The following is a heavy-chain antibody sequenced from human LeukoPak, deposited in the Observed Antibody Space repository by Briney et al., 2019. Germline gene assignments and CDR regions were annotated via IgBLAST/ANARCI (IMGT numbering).Heavy chain of an antibody. D-gene: IGHD1-26*01. V-gene: IGHV7-4-1*02. CDR3: ARVVGATGPWFDP. J-gene: IGHJ5*02. Sequence: ASVKVSCQACGYTFTRYALNSVRQAPGQGLEGVGWINTKTGNPTSAHGFTGRFVFSLDTSVSTAYLQSSSLKAEDTAVYYCARVVGATGPWFDPWGQGTLVTVSS. CDR1: GYTFTRYA. CDR2: INTKTGNP.